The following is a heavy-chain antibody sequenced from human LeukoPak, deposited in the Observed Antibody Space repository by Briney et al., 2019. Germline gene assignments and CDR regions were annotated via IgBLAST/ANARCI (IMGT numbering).Heavy chain of an antibody. J-gene: IGHJ4*02. Sequence: ASMKVSCKSTGFTFTDHYIHWVRQGPGQGLEWMGYIGPHSTFTSSPQEFQGRVTMTRDASMSTAYMELTRLTSDDTAVYYCVREGEGPLSKDFDYWGQGTLVTVSS. CDR2: IGPHSTFT. D-gene: IGHD2/OR15-2a*01. V-gene: IGHV1-2*02. CDR1: GFTFTDHY. CDR3: VREGEGPLSKDFDY.